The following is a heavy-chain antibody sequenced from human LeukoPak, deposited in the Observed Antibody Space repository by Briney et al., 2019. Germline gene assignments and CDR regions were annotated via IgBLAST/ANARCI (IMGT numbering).Heavy chain of an antibody. J-gene: IGHJ4*02. CDR3: ATVRRTGGYFDY. D-gene: IGHD1-14*01. V-gene: IGHV1-24*01. CDR1: GYTFTSYW. Sequence: ASVTVSCTASGYTFTSYWIQWVRQAPGQGLEWMGGFDPEDGETIYAQKFQGRVTMTEDTSTDTAYMELSSLRSEDTAVYYCATVRRTGGYFDYWGQGTLVTVSS. CDR2: FDPEDGET.